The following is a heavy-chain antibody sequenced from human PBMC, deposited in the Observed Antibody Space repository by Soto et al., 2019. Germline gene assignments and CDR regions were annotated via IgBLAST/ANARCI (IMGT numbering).Heavy chain of an antibody. CDR3: AREPGYCSSDTCYQVYYLDY. V-gene: IGHV3-72*01. CDR2: TRNKANAYYP. J-gene: IGHJ4*02. CDR1: GFTFSDHH. Sequence: EVQLVESGGNLVQPGGSLRLSCAASGFTFSDHHLDWVRQAPGKGLEWIGRTRNKANAYYPDSAASVKGRCTISRDDSTNSLYLQMSGPKIQDTAVEYCAREPGYCSSDTCYQVYYLDYWGQGTLVTVSS. D-gene: IGHD2-15*01.